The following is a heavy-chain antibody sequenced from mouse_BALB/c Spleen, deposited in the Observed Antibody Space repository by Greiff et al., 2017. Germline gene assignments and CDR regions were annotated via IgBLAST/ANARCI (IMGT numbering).Heavy chain of an antibody. CDR1: GFTFSSYG. CDR2: ISSGGSYT. CDR3: ARSYYYGSSWYFDV. Sequence: EVKLMESGGDLVKPGGSLKLSCAASGFTFSSYGMSWVRQTPDKRLEWVATISSGGSYTYYPDSVKGRFTISRDNAKNTLYLQMSSLKSEDTAMYYCARSYYYGSSWYFDVWGAGTTVTVSS. D-gene: IGHD1-1*01. J-gene: IGHJ1*01. V-gene: IGHV5-6*01.